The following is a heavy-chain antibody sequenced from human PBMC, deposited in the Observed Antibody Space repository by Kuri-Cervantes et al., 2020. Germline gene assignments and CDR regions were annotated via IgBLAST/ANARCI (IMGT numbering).Heavy chain of an antibody. Sequence: ASVKVSCKASGYTFTSYYMHWVRQAPRQGLEWMGIINPSGVSTSYAQKFQGRVTMTRDTSTNTVYMELSSLRSEDTAVYYCARDSYGDFRHYYYYYYMDVWGKGTTVTVSS. CDR2: INPSGVST. CDR1: GYTFTSYY. CDR3: ARDSYGDFRHYYYYYYMDV. J-gene: IGHJ6*03. D-gene: IGHD4-17*01. V-gene: IGHV1-46*01.